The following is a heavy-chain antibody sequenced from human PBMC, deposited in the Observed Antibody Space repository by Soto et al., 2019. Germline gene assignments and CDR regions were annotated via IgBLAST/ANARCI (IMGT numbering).Heavy chain of an antibody. Sequence: QITLKESGPTLVKPTQTLTLTCTFSGFSLSTSGVGVGWIRQPPGKALEWLALIYWDDDKRYSPSLKSRLTITKDTSKNQVVLTMTNMDPVDTAKYYCAHREITMVQGVIIASFDYWGQGTLVTVSS. V-gene: IGHV2-5*02. CDR2: IYWDDDK. CDR3: AHREITMVQGVIIASFDY. CDR1: GFSLSTSGVG. J-gene: IGHJ4*02. D-gene: IGHD3-10*01.